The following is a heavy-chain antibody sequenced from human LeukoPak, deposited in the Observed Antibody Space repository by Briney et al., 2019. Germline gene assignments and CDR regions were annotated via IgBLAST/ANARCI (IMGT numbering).Heavy chain of an antibody. Sequence: SETLSLTCTVSGGSISSYYWSWIRQPPGKGLEWIGYIYYSGSTNYNPSLKSRVTISVDTSKNQFSLKLSSVTAADTAVYYCAREVSRRARYYDSSGYYRGRTFDIWGQGTMVTVSS. CDR3: AREVSRRARYYDSSGYYRGRTFDI. J-gene: IGHJ3*02. D-gene: IGHD3-22*01. CDR1: GGSISSYY. CDR2: IYYSGST. V-gene: IGHV4-59*01.